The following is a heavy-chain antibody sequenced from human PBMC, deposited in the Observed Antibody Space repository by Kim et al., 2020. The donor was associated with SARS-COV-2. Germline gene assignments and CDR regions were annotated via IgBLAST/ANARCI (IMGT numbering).Heavy chain of an antibody. J-gene: IGHJ4*02. CDR2: N. D-gene: IGHD3-10*01. CDR3: AKESGDELDY. Sequence: NDYAVSVKSRITINPDTSKNQFSLQLNSVPPEDTAVYYCAKESGDELDYWGQGTLVTVSS. V-gene: IGHV6-1*01.